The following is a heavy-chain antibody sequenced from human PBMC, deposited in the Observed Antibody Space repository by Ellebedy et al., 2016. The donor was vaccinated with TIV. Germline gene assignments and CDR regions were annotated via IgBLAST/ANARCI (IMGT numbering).Heavy chain of an antibody. D-gene: IGHD6-19*01. CDR1: GFTFSSYA. CDR2: ISGSGGST. V-gene: IGHV3-23*01. J-gene: IGHJ6*02. CDR3: ARGGVAGYYYYGMDV. Sequence: PGGSLRLSCAASGFTFSSYAMSWVRQAPGKGLEWVSAISGSGGSTYYADSVKGRFTISRDNAKNTLYLQMNSLRAEDTAVYYCARGGVAGYYYYGMDVWGQGTTVTVSS.